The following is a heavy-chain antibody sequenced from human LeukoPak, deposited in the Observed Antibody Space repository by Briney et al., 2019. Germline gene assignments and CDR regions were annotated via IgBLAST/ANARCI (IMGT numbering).Heavy chain of an antibody. J-gene: IGHJ5*02. CDR2: INPNSGGT. V-gene: IGHV1-2*04. CDR1: GYTFTGYY. CDR3: ARGKLGYCSGGSCYNNWFDP. Sequence: GASVRVSCKASGYTFTGYYMHWVRQAPGQGLEWMGWINPNSGGTNYAQKFQGWVTVTRDTSISTAYMELSRLRSDDTAVYYCARGKLGYCSGGSCYNNWFDPWGQGTLVTVSS. D-gene: IGHD2-15*01.